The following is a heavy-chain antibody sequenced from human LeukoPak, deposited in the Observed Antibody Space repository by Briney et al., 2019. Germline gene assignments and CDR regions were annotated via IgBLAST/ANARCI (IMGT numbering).Heavy chain of an antibody. D-gene: IGHD3-10*01. CDR1: GFTVSSNY. J-gene: IGHJ6*03. Sequence: GRSLRLSWAASGFTVSSNYMSSVRQAAGKGLEWVSVIYSGGTTYSADSVKGRFTISRDNSKNTLYLQMNSLRAEDTAVYYCARDPMVRGRLTADLVGYMDVWGKGTTVIISS. CDR3: ARDPMVRGRLTADLVGYMDV. V-gene: IGHV3-53*01. CDR2: IYSGGTT.